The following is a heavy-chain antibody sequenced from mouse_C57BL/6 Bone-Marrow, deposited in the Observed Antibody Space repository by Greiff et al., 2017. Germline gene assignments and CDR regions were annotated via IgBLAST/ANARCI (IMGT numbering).Heavy chain of an antibody. CDR2: IDPETGGT. J-gene: IGHJ4*01. V-gene: IGHV1-15*01. D-gene: IGHD2-3*01. CDR1: GYTFTDYE. Sequence: QVQLKESGAELVRPGASVTLSCKASGYTFTDYEMHWVKQTPVHGLEWIGAIDPETGGTAYNQKFKGKAILTADKSSSTAYMELRSLTSEDSAVYYCTNYDGYYDYAMDYWGQGTSVTVSS. CDR3: TNYDGYYDYAMDY.